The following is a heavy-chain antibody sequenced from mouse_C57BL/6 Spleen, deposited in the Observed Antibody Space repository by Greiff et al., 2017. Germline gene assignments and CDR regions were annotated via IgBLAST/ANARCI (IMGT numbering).Heavy chain of an antibody. V-gene: IGHV1-50*01. J-gene: IGHJ4*01. CDR2: IDPYNGCT. Sequence: QVQLKEPGAELVKPGASVTLSCKASGYTFTGYWMQWVKQRPGKSLEWIGDIDPYNGCTSYKQKFKGKATLTVDTSSSTAYMQLNSLTSEDSSVYYCARGTARVSAGAVDYWGQGTSVTVSA. D-gene: IGHD2-10*02. CDR3: ARGTARVSAGAVDY. CDR1: GYTFTGYW.